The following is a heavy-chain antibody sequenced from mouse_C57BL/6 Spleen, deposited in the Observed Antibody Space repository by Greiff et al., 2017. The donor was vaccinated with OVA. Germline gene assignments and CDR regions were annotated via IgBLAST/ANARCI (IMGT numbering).Heavy chain of an antibody. J-gene: IGHJ2*01. D-gene: IGHD2-5*01. CDR1: GFTFSSYA. V-gene: IGHV5-4*01. CDR3: ARDLGYSNYAGY. CDR2: ISDGGSYT. Sequence: EVQRVESGGGLVKPGGSLKLSCAASGFTFSSYAMSWVRQTPEKRLEWVATISDGGSYTYYPDNVKGRFTISRDNAKNNLYLQMSHLKSEDTAMYYCARDLGYSNYAGYWGQGTTLTVSS.